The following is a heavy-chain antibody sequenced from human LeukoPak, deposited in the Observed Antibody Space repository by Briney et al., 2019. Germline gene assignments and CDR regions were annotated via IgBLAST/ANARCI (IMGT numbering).Heavy chain of an antibody. Sequence: GGSLRLSCAASGFTFNTYGMHWVRRAPGKGLEWVAVIWYDGSNKCFADSVKGRFTISRDNSKNSLYLQMNSLRAEDTAMYYCARALYSYGVLDYWGHGTLVSVSS. CDR1: GFTFNTYG. V-gene: IGHV3-33*01. CDR3: ARALYSYGVLDY. CDR2: IWYDGSNK. D-gene: IGHD5-18*01. J-gene: IGHJ4*01.